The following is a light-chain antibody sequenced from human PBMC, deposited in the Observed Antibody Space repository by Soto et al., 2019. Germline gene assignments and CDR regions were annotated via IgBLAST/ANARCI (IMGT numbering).Light chain of an antibody. J-gene: IGKJ1*01. Sequence: DIQMTQSPSTLSASVGDRVTITCRASQSNSSWLAWYQQKPGQAPKLLIYKASTLQSGVPSRFSGSGSGTEFTLAISSLQPDDSATYYCQQYNDNWTFGQGTKLE. CDR1: QSNSSW. V-gene: IGKV1-5*03. CDR2: KAS. CDR3: QQYNDNWT.